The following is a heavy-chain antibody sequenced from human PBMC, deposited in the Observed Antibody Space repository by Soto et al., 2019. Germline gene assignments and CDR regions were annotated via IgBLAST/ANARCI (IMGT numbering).Heavy chain of an antibody. J-gene: IGHJ5*02. D-gene: IGHD3-22*01. CDR1: GGSISSSDFY. CDR3: AVVDSTGNWFAP. V-gene: IGHV4-39*03. Sequence: QLQLQESGPGLVKPSETLSLTCTVSGGSISSSDFYWGWLRQPPGKGLDFVGSMYYSGTTYYNPPLKNRITISVDTSKNQFSLKLISVTAADTAVYYCAVVDSTGNWFAPWGQGALVTVSS. CDR2: MYYSGTT.